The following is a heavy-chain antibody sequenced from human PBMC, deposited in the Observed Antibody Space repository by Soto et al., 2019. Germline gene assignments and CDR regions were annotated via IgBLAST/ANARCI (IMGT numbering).Heavy chain of an antibody. CDR2: ISAYNGNT. CDR3: ARDYYCSGGSCPKTRYYYYGMDV. CDR1: GYTFTSYG. V-gene: IGHV1-18*01. D-gene: IGHD2-15*01. Sequence: ASVKVSCKASGYTFTSYGISWVRQAPGQGLEWMGWISAYNGNTNYAQKLQGRVTMTTDTSTSTAYMELRSLRSDDTAVYYCARDYYCSGGSCPKTRYYYYGMDVWGQGTTVTVSS. J-gene: IGHJ6*02.